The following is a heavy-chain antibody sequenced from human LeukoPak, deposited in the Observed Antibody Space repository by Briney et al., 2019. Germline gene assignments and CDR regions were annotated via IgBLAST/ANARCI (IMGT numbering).Heavy chain of an antibody. CDR3: ARSGRGVDSFYFYMDV. J-gene: IGHJ6*03. Sequence: GGSLRLSCAASGFTFSSYSMSWVRQAPGKGLEWVANIKHDGSEKQDGSEKNYVDSVKGRFTISRDNAKNSLYLQMNSLRAEDTAVYYCARSGRGVDSFYFYMDVWGKGTTVTVSS. D-gene: IGHD3-10*01. V-gene: IGHV3-7*01. CDR2: IKHDGSEKQDGSEK. CDR1: GFTFSSYS.